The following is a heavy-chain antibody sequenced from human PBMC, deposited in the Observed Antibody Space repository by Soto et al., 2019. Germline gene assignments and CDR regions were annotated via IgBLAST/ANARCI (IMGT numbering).Heavy chain of an antibody. V-gene: IGHV3-21*01. Sequence: GGSLRLSCAASGFTFSSYSMNWVRQAPGKGLEWVSSISSSSSYIYYADSVKGRFTISRDNAKNSLYLQVNSLRAEDTAVYYCARVRPDAFDIWGQGTMVTVSS. J-gene: IGHJ3*02. CDR2: ISSSSSYI. CDR1: GFTFSSYS. CDR3: ARVRPDAFDI.